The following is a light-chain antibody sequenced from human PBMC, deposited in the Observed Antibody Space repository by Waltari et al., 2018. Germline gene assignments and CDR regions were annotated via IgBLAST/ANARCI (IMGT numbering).Light chain of an antibody. CDR2: EVS. J-gene: IGLJ3*02. CDR1: SSDVGGYNY. CDR3: SSYTSSSIPWV. V-gene: IGLV2-14*01. Sequence: QSALTQPASVSGSPGQSITISCTGTSSDVGGYNYGSWYQQHPGKAPKLMIYEVSNRPSGVSNRFSGSKSGNTASLTISGLQAEDEADYYCSSYTSSSIPWVFGGGTKLTVL.